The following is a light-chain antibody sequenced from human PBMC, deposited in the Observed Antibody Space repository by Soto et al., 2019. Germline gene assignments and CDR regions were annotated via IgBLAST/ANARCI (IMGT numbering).Light chain of an antibody. J-gene: IGKJ1*01. CDR2: AAS. V-gene: IGKV1-8*01. Sequence: AIRMTQSPSSLSASTGDRVTITCRASQDVSGYVAWYQQKPGRAPNLLVYAASTLQAGVPSRFSGSASGTEFTLTITCLQSEDYATYFCQQYHTQATFGQGTRVDIE. CDR3: QQYHTQAT. CDR1: QDVSGY.